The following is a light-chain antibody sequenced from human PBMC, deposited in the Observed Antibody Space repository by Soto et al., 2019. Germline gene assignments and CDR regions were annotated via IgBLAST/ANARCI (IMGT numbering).Light chain of an antibody. CDR2: VGTGGIVG. V-gene: IGLV9-49*01. Sequence: QSVLTQPPSASASLGASVTLTCTLSSGYSNYKVDWYQQRPGKGPRFVMRVGTGGIVGSKGDGIPDRFPVLGSGLNRYLTIKNIPEEDESDYHCGADHGSGSNFVYVFGTGTKVTVL. CDR1: SGYSNYK. J-gene: IGLJ1*01. CDR3: GADHGSGSNFVYV.